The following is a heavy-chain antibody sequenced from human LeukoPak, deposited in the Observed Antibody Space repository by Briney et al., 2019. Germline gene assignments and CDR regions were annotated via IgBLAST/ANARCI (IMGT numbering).Heavy chain of an antibody. CDR1: GFTFSSYG. Sequence: GGSLRLSCAASGFTFSSYGMHWVRQAPGKGLEWVAVISYDGSNKYYADSVKGRFTISRDNSKNTLYLQMNSLRAEDTAVYYCAKDHGSGWYGRDFDYWGQGTLVTVSS. CDR2: ISYDGSNK. CDR3: AKDHGSGWYGRDFDY. V-gene: IGHV3-30*18. D-gene: IGHD6-13*01. J-gene: IGHJ4*02.